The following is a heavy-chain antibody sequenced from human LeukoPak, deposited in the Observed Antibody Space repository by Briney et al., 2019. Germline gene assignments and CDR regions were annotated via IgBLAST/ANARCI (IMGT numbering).Heavy chain of an antibody. Sequence: ASVKVSCKASGYTFTSYGISWVRQAPGQGLEWMGWISAYNGSTNYAQKLQGRVTMTTDTSTSTAYMELRSLRSDDTAVYYCARDRRGPMVRGVISGMDVWGKGTTVTVSS. D-gene: IGHD3-10*01. CDR3: ARDRRGPMVRGVISGMDV. CDR1: GYTFTSYG. J-gene: IGHJ6*04. CDR2: ISAYNGST. V-gene: IGHV1-18*04.